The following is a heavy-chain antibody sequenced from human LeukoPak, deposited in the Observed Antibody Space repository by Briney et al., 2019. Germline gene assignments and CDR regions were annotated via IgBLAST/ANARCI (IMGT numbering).Heavy chain of an antibody. CDR2: ISYGGSDK. V-gene: IGHV3-30*04. Sequence: TGGSLRLSCAASGFTFNKYGMHWVRQAPGKGLEWVAVISYGGSDKNYADYVKGRFTISRDNSENTLYLQMNSLRVEDTAVYYCARDLVECGGGSCPTQGAYGMDVWGQGTTVTISS. J-gene: IGHJ6*02. D-gene: IGHD2-15*01. CDR1: GFTFNKYG. CDR3: ARDLVECGGGSCPTQGAYGMDV.